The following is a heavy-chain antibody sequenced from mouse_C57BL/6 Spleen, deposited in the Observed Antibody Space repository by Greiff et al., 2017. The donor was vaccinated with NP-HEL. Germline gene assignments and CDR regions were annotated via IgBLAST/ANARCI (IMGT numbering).Heavy chain of an antibody. CDR2: INYDGSST. D-gene: IGHD5-5*01. CDR1: GFTFSDYY. CDR3: AREGTNYEGAMDY. J-gene: IGHJ4*01. V-gene: IGHV5-16*01. Sequence: DVKLVESEGGLVQPGSSMKLSCTASGFTFSDYYMAWVRQVPEKGLEWVANINYDGSSTYYLDSLKSRFIISRDNAKNILYLQMSSLKSEDTATYYCAREGTNYEGAMDYWGQGTSVTVSS.